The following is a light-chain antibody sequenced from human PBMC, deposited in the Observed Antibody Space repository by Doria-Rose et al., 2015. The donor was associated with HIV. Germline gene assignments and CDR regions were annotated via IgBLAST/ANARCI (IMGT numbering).Light chain of an antibody. J-gene: IGKJ1*01. Sequence: LTQSPGTLSLSPGERATLSCRASQSFSSTYLAWYQQRPGQAPSLLIYDGSTRATGIPDRFSASGSGTDFTLTINRLEPEDFALYYCHQYGPSWTFGQGTKVEI. V-gene: IGKV3-20*01. CDR1: QSFSSTY. CDR3: HQYGPSWT. CDR2: DGS.